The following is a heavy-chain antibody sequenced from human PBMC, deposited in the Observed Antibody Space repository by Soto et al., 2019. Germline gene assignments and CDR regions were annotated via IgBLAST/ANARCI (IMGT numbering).Heavy chain of an antibody. CDR1: GYSFTSYW. CDR2: IYPGDSDT. CDR3: ARQIGLYYYDSSGYGYCDL. J-gene: IGHJ2*01. Sequence: PGASLKISCKGSGYSFTSYWIVWVRQMPGKGLEWMGIIYPGDSDTRYSPSFQGQVTISADKSISTAYLQWSSLKASDTAMYYCARQIGLYYYDSSGYGYCDLWGRVTLGTVCS. D-gene: IGHD3-22*01. V-gene: IGHV5-51*01.